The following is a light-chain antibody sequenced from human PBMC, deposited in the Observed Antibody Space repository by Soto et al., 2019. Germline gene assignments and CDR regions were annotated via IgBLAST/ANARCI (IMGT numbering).Light chain of an antibody. V-gene: IGLV2-14*03. J-gene: IGLJ1*01. CDR1: SSDVGGYDY. Sequence: QSALTQPASVSGSPGQSITISCTGTSSDVGGYDYVSWYQQHPGKAPKLMIYDVSNRPSGVSNRPSGSKSGNTASLTISGLQAEDEADYYCISYTTSSTLFGTGTKVTVL. CDR2: DVS. CDR3: ISYTTSSTL.